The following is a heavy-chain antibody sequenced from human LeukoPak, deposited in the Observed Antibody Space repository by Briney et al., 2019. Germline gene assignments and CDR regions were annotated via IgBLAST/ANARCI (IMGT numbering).Heavy chain of an antibody. V-gene: IGHV3-48*03. J-gene: IGHJ5*02. Sequence: GRPLRLSCAASGFTFSSYEMNWVRQAPGKGLEWVSYISGSGSTIYYADSVKGRFTISRDNAKNSLYLQMNSLRAEDTAVYYCARAGFDTAMGPGGWFDPWGQGTLVTVSS. D-gene: IGHD5-18*01. CDR2: ISGSGSTI. CDR3: ARAGFDTAMGPGGWFDP. CDR1: GFTFSSYE.